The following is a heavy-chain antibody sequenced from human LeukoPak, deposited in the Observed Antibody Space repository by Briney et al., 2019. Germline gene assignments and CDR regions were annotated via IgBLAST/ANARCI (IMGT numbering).Heavy chain of an antibody. V-gene: IGHV4-39*07. J-gene: IGHJ6*03. CDR3: ARASGSSWYERRLHAYYYYMDV. D-gene: IGHD6-13*01. CDR2: IDYSGST. CDR1: GGSIISTTYY. Sequence: SETLSLTCTVSGGSIISTTYYWGWIRQPPGEGLEWIGSIDYSGSTYYNPSLKSRVSISVDTSKNQFSLNLSSVTAADTAVYSCARASGSSWYERRLHAYYYYMDVWGKGTTVTVSS.